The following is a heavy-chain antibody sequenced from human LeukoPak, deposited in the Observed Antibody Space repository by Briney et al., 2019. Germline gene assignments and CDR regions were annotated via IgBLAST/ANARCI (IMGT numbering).Heavy chain of an antibody. J-gene: IGHJ4*02. CDR3: ATGLYNSGWYFEY. D-gene: IGHD6-19*01. Sequence: GGSLRLSCAASGFTFSSYWMHWVRQAPGKGLVWVSRINSDGSSTNYADSVKGRFTLSRDNAKNTLYLQVNSLRAEDTAVYYCATGLYNSGWYFEYWGQGTLVPVSS. CDR2: INSDGSST. CDR1: GFTFSSYW. V-gene: IGHV3-74*01.